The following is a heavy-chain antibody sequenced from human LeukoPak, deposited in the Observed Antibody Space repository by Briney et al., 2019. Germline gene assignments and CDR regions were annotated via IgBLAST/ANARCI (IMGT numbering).Heavy chain of an antibody. Sequence: SETLSPTCTVSGGSVSSGSYYWSWIRQPPGKGLEWIGYIYYSGSTNYNPSLKSRVTISVDTSKNQFSLKLSSVTAADTAVYYCAGVQLRGAFDIWGQGTMVTVSS. V-gene: IGHV4-61*01. CDR3: AGVQLRGAFDI. D-gene: IGHD1-26*01. CDR2: IYYSGST. CDR1: GGSVSSGSYY. J-gene: IGHJ3*02.